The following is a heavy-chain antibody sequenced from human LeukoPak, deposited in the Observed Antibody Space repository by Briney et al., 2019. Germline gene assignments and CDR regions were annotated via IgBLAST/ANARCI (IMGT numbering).Heavy chain of an antibody. Sequence: EASVKVSYKASGYTFTTYGISWVRQAPGQGLEWMEWINSYNGNTNYAQQFQGRVTMTTDTSTSTAYMELRSLRSNDTAVYYCARVGGGSSGYYQDAFDIWGQGTMVTVSS. V-gene: IGHV1-18*01. CDR3: ARVGGGSSGYYQDAFDI. J-gene: IGHJ3*02. D-gene: IGHD3-22*01. CDR2: INSYNGNT. CDR1: GYTFTTYG.